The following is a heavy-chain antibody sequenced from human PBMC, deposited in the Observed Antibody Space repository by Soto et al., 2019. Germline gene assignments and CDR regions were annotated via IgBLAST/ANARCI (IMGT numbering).Heavy chain of an antibody. D-gene: IGHD3-9*01. CDR3: ASTLRYFDWLLSPYAFDI. CDR1: GYSFTNND. J-gene: IGHJ3*02. CDR2: MNPGSGDT. V-gene: IGHV1-8*01. Sequence: GASVKVSCKASGYSFTNNDVSWVRQATGQGLEWMGWMNPGSGDTGYAQKFQGRVTMTRDISIATAYMELSSLRSDDTAIYYCASTLRYFDWLLSPYAFDIWGQGTMVTVSS.